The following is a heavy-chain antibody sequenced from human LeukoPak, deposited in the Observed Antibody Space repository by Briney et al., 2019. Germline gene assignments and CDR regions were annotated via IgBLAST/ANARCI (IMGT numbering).Heavy chain of an antibody. CDR3: ARHYAMRPYYFGSGSSKGSYGMDV. CDR2: AYYSGST. J-gene: IGHJ6*02. V-gene: IGHV4-39*01. Sequence: SETLSLTCTVSSGSISSDNYYWGWIRQPPGKGLEWIASAYYSGSTYYNLSLKSRVTMSVDTSTNQFSLKLGSVTAADTAVYYCARHYAMRPYYFGSGSSKGSYGMDVWGQGTTVIVSS. CDR1: SGSISSDNYY. D-gene: IGHD3-10*01.